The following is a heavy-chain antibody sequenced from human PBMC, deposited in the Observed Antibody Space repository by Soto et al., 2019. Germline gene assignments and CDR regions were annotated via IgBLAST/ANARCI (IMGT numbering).Heavy chain of an antibody. CDR1: GFTFSNFS. CDR3: AGSPDILTGYYFISSAFDI. V-gene: IGHV3-48*01. D-gene: IGHD3-9*01. CDR2: ISSSSSTI. Sequence: SMRVSCAASGFTFSNFSINWVRQAPGKGLEWVSYISSSSSTIYYADSVKGRFTISRDNAKNSLYLQMNSLRAEDTAVYYCAGSPDILTGYYFISSAFDIWGQGTMVTVSS. J-gene: IGHJ3*02.